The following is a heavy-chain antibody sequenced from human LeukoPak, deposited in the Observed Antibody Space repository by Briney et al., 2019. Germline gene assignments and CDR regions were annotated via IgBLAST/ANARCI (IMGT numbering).Heavy chain of an antibody. CDR2: IKSKTDGGTT. V-gene: IGHV3-15*01. D-gene: IGHD1-26*01. Sequence: GGSLRLSCAASGFTFSNAWMSWVRQAPGKGLEWVGRIKSKTDGGTTDYAAPVSGRFTMSRDDSQNTLYLQMDSLRTEDTALYYRTTALRWEQPNFDYWGQGAFVTVSS. CDR3: TTALRWEQPNFDY. J-gene: IGHJ4*02. CDR1: GFTFSNAW.